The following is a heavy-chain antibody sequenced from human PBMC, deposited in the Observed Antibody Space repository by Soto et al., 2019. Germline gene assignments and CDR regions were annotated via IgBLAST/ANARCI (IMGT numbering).Heavy chain of an antibody. CDR2: IYHSGST. CDR1: SGSISSNNW. V-gene: IGHV4-4*02. CDR3: ASVLRDYYYYTMDV. Sequence: QVQLQESGPGLVNPSGTLSLTCAVSSGSISSNNWWSWVRQPPGKGLEWIGEIYHSGSTNYSPSFQSRVAISVDKSKDQFSLKLSSVTAADTAVYYCASVLRDYYYYTMDVWGKGTTVTVSS. J-gene: IGHJ6*03.